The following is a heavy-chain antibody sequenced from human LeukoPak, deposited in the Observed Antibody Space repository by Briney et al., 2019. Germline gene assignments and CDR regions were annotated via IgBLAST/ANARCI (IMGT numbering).Heavy chain of an antibody. CDR2: IKEDGSLK. CDR1: GFGFSNFW. D-gene: IGHD2/OR15-2a*01. J-gene: IGHJ4*02. V-gene: IGHV3-7*01. CDR3: VRDWAPASMQAAPFDC. Sequence: GGSLRLSCAASGFGFSNFWMSWVRQALGKGPEWVANIKEDGSLKNYVDSVEGRFTVSRDNAKNTLYLQMNSLRLEDTAVYYCVRDWAPASMQAAPFDCWGQETLVTVSS.